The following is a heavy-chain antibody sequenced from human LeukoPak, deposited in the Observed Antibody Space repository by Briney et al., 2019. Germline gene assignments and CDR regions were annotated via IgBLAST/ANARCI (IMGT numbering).Heavy chain of an antibody. D-gene: IGHD6-13*01. CDR2: INSDGSST. CDR1: GFTFSRNW. Sequence: QPGGSLRLSCAASGFTFSRNWMHWVRQAPGKGLVWVSRINSDGSSTNYADSVKGRFTISRDNAKNTLHLQMNSLRAEDTAVYYCAKDSPGPTSIAAADEYFQDWGQGTLVTVSS. J-gene: IGHJ1*01. V-gene: IGHV3-74*01. CDR3: AKDSPGPTSIAAADEYFQD.